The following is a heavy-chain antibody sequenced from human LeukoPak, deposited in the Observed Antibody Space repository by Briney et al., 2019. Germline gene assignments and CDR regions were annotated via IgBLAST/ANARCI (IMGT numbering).Heavy chain of an antibody. V-gene: IGHV1-8*01. CDR3: ARDGYYYDSSGYYRLSYGMDV. J-gene: IGHJ6*02. CDR1: GYTFTSYD. D-gene: IGHD3-22*01. CDR2: MNPNSGNT. Sequence: ASVKVSCKASGYTFTSYDINWVRQATGQGLEWMGWMNPNSGNTGYAQKFQGRVTMTRNTSISTAYMELSSLRSEDTAAYYCARDGYYYDSSGYYRLSYGMDVWGQGTTVTVSS.